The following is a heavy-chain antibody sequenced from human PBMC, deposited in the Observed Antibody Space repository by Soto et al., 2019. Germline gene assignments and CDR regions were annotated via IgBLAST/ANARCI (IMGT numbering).Heavy chain of an antibody. D-gene: IGHD2-15*01. CDR1: GFTFSDYY. Sequence: QVQLVESGGGLVKPGGSLRLSCAASGFTFSDYYMSWIRQAPGKGLEWVSYISSSGSTIYYADSVKGRFTISRDNAKNSLYLQRNSLRAEDTAVYYCARARSRLRDTPPREVPRYWGQGTLVTVSS. CDR3: ARARSRLRDTPPREVPRY. V-gene: IGHV3-11*01. J-gene: IGHJ4*02. CDR2: ISSSGSTI.